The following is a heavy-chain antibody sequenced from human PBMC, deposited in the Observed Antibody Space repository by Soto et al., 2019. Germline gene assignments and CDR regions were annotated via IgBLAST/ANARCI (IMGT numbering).Heavy chain of an antibody. CDR2: ISGSGGST. CDR1: GFTFSGYA. Sequence: PGGSLRLSCAASGFTFSGYAMSWVRQAPGKGLEWVSAISGSGGSTYYADSVKGRFTISRDNSKNTLYLQMNSLRAEDTAVYYCASPLWFGELSNYYYYYGMDVWGQGTTVTVSS. V-gene: IGHV3-23*01. J-gene: IGHJ6*02. CDR3: ASPLWFGELSNYYYYYGMDV. D-gene: IGHD3-10*01.